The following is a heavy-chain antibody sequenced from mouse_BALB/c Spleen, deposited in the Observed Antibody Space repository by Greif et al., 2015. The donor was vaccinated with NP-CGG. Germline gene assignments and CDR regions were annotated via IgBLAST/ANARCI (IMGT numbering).Heavy chain of an antibody. V-gene: IGHV5-17*02. CDR3: ARLFDY. CDR1: GFTFSSFG. CDR2: ISSGSSTI. Sequence: QGVESGGGLVQPGGSRKLSCAASGFTFSSFGMHWVRQAPEKGLEWVAYISSGSSTIYYADTVKGRFTISRDNPKNTLFLQMTSLRSEDTAMYYCARLFDYWGQGTTLTVSS. J-gene: IGHJ2*01.